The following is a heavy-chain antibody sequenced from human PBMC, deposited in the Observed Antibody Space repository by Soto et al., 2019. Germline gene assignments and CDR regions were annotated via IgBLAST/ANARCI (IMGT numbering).Heavy chain of an antibody. J-gene: IGHJ6*02. D-gene: IGHD3-10*01. Sequence: ASVKVSCKASGYTFTSYGISWVRQAPGQGLEWMGWISAYNGNTNYAQKLQGRVTMTTDTSTSTAYMELRSLRSDDTAVYYCARDTPVGTMVRYTNFYYYYGMDVWSQGTTVTVSS. CDR1: GYTFTSYG. CDR2: ISAYNGNT. CDR3: ARDTPVGTMVRYTNFYYYYGMDV. V-gene: IGHV1-18*01.